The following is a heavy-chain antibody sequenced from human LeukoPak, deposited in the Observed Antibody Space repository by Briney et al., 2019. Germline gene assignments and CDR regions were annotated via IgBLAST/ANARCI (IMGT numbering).Heavy chain of an antibody. J-gene: IGHJ4*02. CDR3: ARLSIVVVPAAGDY. CDR1: GYTFTGYH. CDR2: INPNSGGT. V-gene: IGHV1-2*02. Sequence: AASVKVSCKASGYTFTGYHMHWVRQAPGQGLEWMGWINPNSGGTNYAQKFQGRVTMTRDTSISTAYMELSRLRSDDTAVYYCARLSIVVVPAAGDYWGQGTLVTVSS. D-gene: IGHD2-2*01.